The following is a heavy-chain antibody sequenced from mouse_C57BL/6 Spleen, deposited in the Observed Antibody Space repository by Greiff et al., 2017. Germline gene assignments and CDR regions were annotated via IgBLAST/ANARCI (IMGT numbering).Heavy chain of an antibody. CDR2: IDPETGGT. D-gene: IGHD1-1*01. CDR1: GYTFTDYE. V-gene: IGHV1-15*01. CDR3: TRIETTVKDFDV. Sequence: QVQLQQSGAELVRPGASVTLSCKASGYTFTDYEMHWVKQTPVHGLEWIGAIDPETGGTAYNQKFKGKAILTADKSSSTAYMELRSLTSEDSAVYYCTRIETTVKDFDVWGTGTTVTVSS. J-gene: IGHJ1*03.